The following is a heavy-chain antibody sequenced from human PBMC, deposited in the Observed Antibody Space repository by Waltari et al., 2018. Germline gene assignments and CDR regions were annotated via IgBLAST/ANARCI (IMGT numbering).Heavy chain of an antibody. CDR2: IYYSGST. V-gene: IGHV4-59*11. Sequence: QVQLQESGPGLVKPSETLSLTCTVSGGSISSHYWSWIRQPQGKGLEWIGYIYYSGSTNYNPSLKSRVTISVDTSKNQFSLKLSSVTAADTAVYYCARRTTVTTGNAFDIWGQGTMVTVSS. J-gene: IGHJ3*02. D-gene: IGHD4-17*01. CDR1: GGSISSHY. CDR3: ARRTTVTTGNAFDI.